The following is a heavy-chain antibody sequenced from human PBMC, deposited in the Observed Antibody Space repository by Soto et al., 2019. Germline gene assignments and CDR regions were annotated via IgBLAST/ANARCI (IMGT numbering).Heavy chain of an antibody. CDR3: ARGATVTQYDY. D-gene: IGHD4-17*01. Sequence: QVQLQESGPGLVKPSETLSLTCTVSGVSVSSGSFYWAWIRQPPGKGLEWIGFGSYSGTTNYKPSLKSRVNISVDTSRSQISLKVSSLTAADTAVYYCARGATVTQYDYWGQGNLVTVSS. CDR2: GSYSGTT. CDR1: GVSVSSGSFY. J-gene: IGHJ4*02. V-gene: IGHV4-61*01.